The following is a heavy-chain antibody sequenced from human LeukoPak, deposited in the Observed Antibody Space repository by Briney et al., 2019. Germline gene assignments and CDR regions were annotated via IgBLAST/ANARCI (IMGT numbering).Heavy chain of an antibody. CDR2: ISSSSRYI. D-gene: IGHD5-12*01. CDR3: ARDLVVATGVDYYYYMDV. Sequence: PGGSLRLSCAASGFTFSSYSMNWVRQAPGKGLEWVSSISSSSRYIYYADSVKGRFTISRDNAKNSLYLQMNSLRAEDTAVYYCARDLVVATGVDYYYYMDVWGKGTTVTVSS. V-gene: IGHV3-21*01. J-gene: IGHJ6*03. CDR1: GFTFSSYS.